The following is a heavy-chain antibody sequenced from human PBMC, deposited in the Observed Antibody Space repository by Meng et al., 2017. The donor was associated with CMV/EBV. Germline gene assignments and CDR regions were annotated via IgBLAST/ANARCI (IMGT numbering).Heavy chain of an antibody. J-gene: IGHJ4*02. CDR3: TTVYRYYDFWSGIDY. V-gene: IGHV3-15*01. CDR2: IKSKTDGGTT. Sequence: GESLKISCAASGFTFSNAWMSWVRQAPGKGLEWVGRIKSKTDGGTTDYAAPVKGRFTIPRDDSKNTLYLQMNSLKTEDTAVYYCTTVYRYYDFWSGIDYWGQGTLVTVSS. D-gene: IGHD3-3*01. CDR1: GFTFSNAW.